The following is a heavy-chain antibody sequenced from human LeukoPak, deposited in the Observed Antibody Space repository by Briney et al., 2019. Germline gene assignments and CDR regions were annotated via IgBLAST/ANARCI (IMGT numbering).Heavy chain of an antibody. D-gene: IGHD6-19*01. V-gene: IGHV3-23*01. CDR2: ISGSGDST. Sequence: GGSLSLSCAASGYTFSSYAMSWVRPAPGRGMEGVSAISGSGDSTYYANSVKGRFTISRDNSKNTLYLQMNSLRAEDTAVYYCAKTTTGYSSGRYPGWPVDYWGQGTLVTVSS. CDR1: GYTFSSYA. J-gene: IGHJ4*02. CDR3: AKTTTGYSSGRYPGWPVDY.